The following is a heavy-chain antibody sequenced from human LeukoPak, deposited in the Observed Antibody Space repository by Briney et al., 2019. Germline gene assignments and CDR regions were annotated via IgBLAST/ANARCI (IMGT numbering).Heavy chain of an antibody. CDR2: IFYSGST. CDR3: ARGLVATWYYYGMDV. V-gene: IGHV4-59*12. Sequence: SETLSLTCTVSNGSISSYYWSWIRQPPGKGLEWIGYIFYSGSTNYNPSLKSRVTISVDTSKNQFSLKLSSVTAADTAVYYCARGLVATWYYYGMDVWGQGTTVTVSS. J-gene: IGHJ6*02. CDR1: NGSISSYY. D-gene: IGHD5-12*01.